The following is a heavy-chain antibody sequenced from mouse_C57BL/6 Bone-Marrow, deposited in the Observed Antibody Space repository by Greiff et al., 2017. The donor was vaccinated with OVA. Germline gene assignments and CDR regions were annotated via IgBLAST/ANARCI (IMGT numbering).Heavy chain of an antibody. CDR3: ARRDDYDGVDY. D-gene: IGHD2-4*01. CDR1: GFTFSDYG. J-gene: IGHJ2*01. CDR2: ISSGSSTI. V-gene: IGHV5-17*01. Sequence: EVQGVESGGGLVKPGGSLKLSCAASGFTFSDYGMHWVRQAPGKGLEWVAYISSGSSTIYYAETVKGRITLSRDNAKNPLFLQMTSLRSEDTAMYYCARRDDYDGVDYWGQGTTLTVSS.